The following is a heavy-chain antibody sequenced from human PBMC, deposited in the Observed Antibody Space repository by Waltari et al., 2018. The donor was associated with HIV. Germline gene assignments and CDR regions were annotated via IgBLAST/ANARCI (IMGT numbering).Heavy chain of an antibody. Sequence: EVQLVESGGGLVQPGGSLRLSCAASGFTLSSTYMRWVRQAPGKGLEWVSVIYSGGSTYYADSVKGRFTISRDNSKNTLYLQMNSLRAEDTAVYYCASIAYCGGDCYPRGMDVWGQGTTVTVSS. CDR1: GFTLSSTY. D-gene: IGHD2-21*02. J-gene: IGHJ6*02. CDR2: IYSGGST. V-gene: IGHV3-66*01. CDR3: ASIAYCGGDCYPRGMDV.